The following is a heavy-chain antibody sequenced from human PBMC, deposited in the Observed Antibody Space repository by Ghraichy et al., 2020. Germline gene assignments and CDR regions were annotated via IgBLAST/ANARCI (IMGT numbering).Heavy chain of an antibody. CDR3: ARDSEVEMATIPLDY. CDR2: IIPIFGTA. V-gene: IGHV1-69*13. J-gene: IGHJ4*02. Sequence: SVKVSCKASGGTFSSYAISWVRQAPGQGLEWMGGIIPIFGTANYAQKFQGRVTITADESTSTAYMELSSLRSEDTAVYYCARDSEVEMATIPLDYWGQGTLVTVSS. D-gene: IGHD5-24*01. CDR1: GGTFSSYA.